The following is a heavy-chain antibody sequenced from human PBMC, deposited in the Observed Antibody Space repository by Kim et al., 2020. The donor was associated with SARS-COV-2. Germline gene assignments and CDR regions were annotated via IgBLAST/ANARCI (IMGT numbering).Heavy chain of an antibody. D-gene: IGHD6-19*01. CDR2: ISIGNDNT. CDR1: GYTFINYV. V-gene: IGHV1-3*04. CDR3: ARGSGCAFDY. Sequence: ASVKVSCKASGYTFINYVMHWVRQAPGQRPEWMGLISIGNDNTKFSQKFQGRVTITRDTFAITAYMELTSLRSEDTAIYYCARGSGCAFDYWGQGTLVTVAS. J-gene: IGHJ4*02.